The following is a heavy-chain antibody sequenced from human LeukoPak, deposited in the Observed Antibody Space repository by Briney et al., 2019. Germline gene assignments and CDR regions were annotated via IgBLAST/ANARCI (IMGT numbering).Heavy chain of an antibody. CDR3: ARALTMVRGGDNWFDP. J-gene: IGHJ5*02. CDR2: IYHSGST. Sequence: SETLSLTCAVSGGSISSGGYSWSWIRQPPGKGLEWIGYIYHSGSTYYNPSLKSRVTISVDRSKNQFSLKLSSVTAADTAVYYCARALTMVRGGDNWFDPWGQGTLVTVSS. CDR1: GGSISSGGYS. D-gene: IGHD3-10*01. V-gene: IGHV4-30-2*01.